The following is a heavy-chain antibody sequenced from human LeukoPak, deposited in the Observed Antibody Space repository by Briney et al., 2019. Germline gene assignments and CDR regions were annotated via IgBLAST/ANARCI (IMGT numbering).Heavy chain of an antibody. CDR2: TYYRSTWYN. V-gene: IGHV6-1*01. CDR3: ARRLTQYDCFDP. Sequence: QTLSLTCAISGDSVSSNSAAWNWIRQSPSRGLEWLGRTYYRSTWYNDYAVSVRGRITVNPDTSKNQFSLHLNSVTPEDTAVYYCARRLTQYDCFDPWGQGVLVTVSS. D-gene: IGHD2-2*01. J-gene: IGHJ5*02. CDR1: GDSVSSNSAA.